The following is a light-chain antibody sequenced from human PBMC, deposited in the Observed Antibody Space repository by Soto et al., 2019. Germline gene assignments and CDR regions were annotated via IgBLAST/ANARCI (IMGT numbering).Light chain of an antibody. Sequence: EIVLTQSPGTLSLSPGERATLSCRASQSVSSTYLAWYQQKPGQAPRLLIYGASSRATGIPDRFSGSGSGTDFTLTTSRLEPEDFAVYYCQQYGSSPWTFGQGNKVDI. CDR3: QQYGSSPWT. CDR1: QSVSSTY. CDR2: GAS. V-gene: IGKV3-20*01. J-gene: IGKJ1*01.